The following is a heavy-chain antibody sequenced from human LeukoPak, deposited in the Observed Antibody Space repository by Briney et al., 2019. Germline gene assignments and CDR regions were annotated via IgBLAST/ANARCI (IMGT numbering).Heavy chain of an antibody. CDR3: ARGIQYGYYMDV. V-gene: IGHV3-64*01. Sequence: GGSLRLSCAASGFTFSSYAMHWVRQAPGKGLEYVSAISSNGGSTYYANSVKGRFTISRDNSKNTLYLQMGSLRAEDMAVYYCARGIQYGYYMDVWGKGTTVTVSS. CDR1: GFTFSSYA. D-gene: IGHD4-11*01. CDR2: ISSNGGST. J-gene: IGHJ6*03.